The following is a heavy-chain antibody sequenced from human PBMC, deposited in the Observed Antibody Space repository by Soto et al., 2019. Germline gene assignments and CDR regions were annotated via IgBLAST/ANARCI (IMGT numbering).Heavy chain of an antibody. Sequence: QVVLQESGPGLVKPSETLSLTCSVSGRSITSYYWSWVRQPPGKGLEWIGYIYDNGITSQNPSLKSRVTMSADTSQNQFSLKLTPVTGADTAVYFCARTYDSNGYANEFYSWGQGILVTVTS. V-gene: IGHV4-59*12. CDR2: IYDNGIT. CDR1: GRSITSYY. J-gene: IGHJ4*02. CDR3: ARTYDSNGYANEFYS. D-gene: IGHD3-22*01.